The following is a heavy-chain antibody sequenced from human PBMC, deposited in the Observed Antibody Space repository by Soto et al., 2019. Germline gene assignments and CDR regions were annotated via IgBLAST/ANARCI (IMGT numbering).Heavy chain of an antibody. V-gene: IGHV3-7*01. CDR2: INLDGSEK. CDR3: ARETPEVVMIDY. J-gene: IGHJ4*02. D-gene: IGHD2-21*01. Sequence: EVQLVESGGGLVQPGGSLRLSCAASEFTFSRYWMSWVRQAPGKGLEWVANINLDGSEKKYVDAVKGRFTTSRDNAKNSPYLQMKSLRAEDTAVYYGARETPEVVMIDYWGQGTLVTASS. CDR1: EFTFSRYW.